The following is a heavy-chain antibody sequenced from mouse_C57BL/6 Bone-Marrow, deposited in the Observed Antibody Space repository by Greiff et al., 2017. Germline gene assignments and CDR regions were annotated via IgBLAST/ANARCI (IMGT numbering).Heavy chain of an antibody. CDR1: GYTFTSYW. CDR2: LYPGSSDT. Sequence: EVQLQQSGPVLAKPGASVKMSCKTSGYTFTSYWMHWVQQRPGQGLEWIGALYPGSSDTSYNEKFKGKATLTAVKSASTAFMELSSLTTEDSADYYCTRSGTFAYWGQGTLVTVSS. V-gene: IGHV1-5*01. CDR3: TRSGTFAY. J-gene: IGHJ3*01. D-gene: IGHD4-1*01.